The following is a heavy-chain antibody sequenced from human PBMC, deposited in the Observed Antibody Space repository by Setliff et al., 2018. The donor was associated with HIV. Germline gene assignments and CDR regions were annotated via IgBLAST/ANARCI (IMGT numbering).Heavy chain of an antibody. D-gene: IGHD5-18*01. J-gene: IGHJ5*02. CDR3: ARYSYGYVRDLRFDP. V-gene: IGHV4-59*08. CDR1: GGSISSYY. Sequence: KPSETLSLTCTVSGGSISSYYWSWVRQPPGKGLEWIGYINYSGSTNYNPSLQSRVTISVDTSKNHFSLKLTSVTAADTAVYYCARYSYGYVRDLRFDPWGQGTQVTVSS. CDR2: INYSGST.